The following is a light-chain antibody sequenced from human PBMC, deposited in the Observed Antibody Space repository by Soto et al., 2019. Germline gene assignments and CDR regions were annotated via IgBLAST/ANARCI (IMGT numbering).Light chain of an antibody. Sequence: DIQMTQSPSTLSGSVGDRVTITCRASQTISSWLAWYQQKPGKAPKLLIYKASSLESGVPSRFSGSGSGTEFTLTISSLQPEDVAAYYCQKYNSAPLTFGGGTKVDIQ. CDR2: KAS. CDR1: QTISSW. J-gene: IGKJ4*01. CDR3: QKYNSAPLT. V-gene: IGKV1-5*03.